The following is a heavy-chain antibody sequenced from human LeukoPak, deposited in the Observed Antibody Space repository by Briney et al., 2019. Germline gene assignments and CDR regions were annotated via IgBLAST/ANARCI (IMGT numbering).Heavy chain of an antibody. D-gene: IGHD6-13*01. CDR3: ARSSSSSWGHIYYYYYMDV. CDR2: ISSSGSTI. CDR1: GFIFSTSW. Sequence: PGGSLRLSCTASGFIFSTSWMTWVRQAPGKGLEWVSYISSSGSTIYYADSVKGRFTISRDNAKNSLYLQMNSLRAEDTAVYYCARSSSSSWGHIYYYYYMDVWGKGTTVTVSS. J-gene: IGHJ6*03. V-gene: IGHV3-48*04.